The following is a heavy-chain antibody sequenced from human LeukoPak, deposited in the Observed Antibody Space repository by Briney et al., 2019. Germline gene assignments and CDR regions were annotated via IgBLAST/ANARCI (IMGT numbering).Heavy chain of an antibody. Sequence: ASVKVSCKASGGTFSSYAISWVRQAPGQGLEWMGGIIPIFGTANYAQKFQGRVTITADKSTSTAYMELSSLRSEDTAVYYCASHHSGFGSLQSAFDYWGQGTLVTVSS. V-gene: IGHV1-69*06. CDR3: ASHHSGFGSLQSAFDY. CDR1: GGTFSSYA. J-gene: IGHJ4*02. D-gene: IGHD1-26*01. CDR2: IIPIFGTA.